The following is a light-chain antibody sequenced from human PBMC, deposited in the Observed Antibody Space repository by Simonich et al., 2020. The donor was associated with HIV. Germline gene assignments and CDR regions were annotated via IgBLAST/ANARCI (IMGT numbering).Light chain of an antibody. CDR1: SGHSSYA. J-gene: IGLJ3*02. V-gene: IGLV4-69*01. CDR3: QTWGTGIWV. Sequence: QLVLTQSPSASASLGASVKLTCTLSSGHSSYAIAWHQQQPEKGPRYLMKVNSDGNYSEGDGIPDRFSGSSSGAERYLTISSLQSEDEADYYCQTWGTGIWVFGGGTKLTVL. CDR2: VNSDGNY.